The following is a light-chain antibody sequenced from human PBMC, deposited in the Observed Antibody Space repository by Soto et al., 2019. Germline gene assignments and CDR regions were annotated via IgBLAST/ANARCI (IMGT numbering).Light chain of an antibody. CDR1: QTVSTY. V-gene: IGKV3-11*01. CDR3: QQRYNWLT. J-gene: IGKJ4*01. CDR2: GAS. Sequence: IVLTQSPATLSLSPGERATLSCRARQTVSTYLSWYQHKPGQAPRLLIYGASNRATGIPARFSGSGSGTDFTLTISSLEPEDSAVYYCQQRYNWLTLGGGTKV.